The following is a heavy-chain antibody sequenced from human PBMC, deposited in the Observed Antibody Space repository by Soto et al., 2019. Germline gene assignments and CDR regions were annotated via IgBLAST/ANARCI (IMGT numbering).Heavy chain of an antibody. V-gene: IGHV1-69*06. J-gene: IGHJ6*02. Sequence: QVQLVQSGAEVKKPGSSVKVSCKASGGTFSSYAISWVRQAPGQGLEWMGGIIPIFGTANYAQKFQGRVTITADKSTSTAYMELSSLRSEDTAVYYCARGAEYCSGGSSYQALDYYGMDVWGQGTTVTVSS. CDR2: IIPIFGTA. CDR3: ARGAEYCSGGSSYQALDYYGMDV. D-gene: IGHD2-15*01. CDR1: GGTFSSYA.